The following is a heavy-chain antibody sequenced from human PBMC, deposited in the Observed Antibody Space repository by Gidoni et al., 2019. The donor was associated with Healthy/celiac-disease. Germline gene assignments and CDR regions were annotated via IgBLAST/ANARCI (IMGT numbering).Heavy chain of an antibody. CDR3: ARGQVSPRAVVAAYYYYYGMDV. J-gene: IGHJ6*02. Sequence: QVQLQQWGPGLLKPSENLSPTCAVLGGSFRGYDRTGIRQPPGKGLEWIGEINHSGSTNYNPALKSRVTISVDTSKNQCSLKLSSVTAADTAVYYCARGQVSPRAVVAAYYYYYGMDVWGQGTTVTVSS. CDR2: INHSGST. V-gene: IGHV4-34*01. D-gene: IGHD2-15*01. CDR1: GGSFRGYD.